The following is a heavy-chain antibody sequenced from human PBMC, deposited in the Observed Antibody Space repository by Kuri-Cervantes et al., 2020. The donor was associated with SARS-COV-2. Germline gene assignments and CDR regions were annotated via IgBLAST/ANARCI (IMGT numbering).Heavy chain of an antibody. CDR1: GFICSNYW. Sequence: GESLKISCAGSGFICSNYWMTWVRQAPGKGLEWVANIKQDGSEEFYVDSVKGRFTVSRDNAKKSLLLQMNSLRVEDTAVYYCARASFDFWSGYYTGYFFDYWGQGTLVTVSS. J-gene: IGHJ4*02. CDR2: IKQDGSEE. D-gene: IGHD3-3*01. V-gene: IGHV3-7*01. CDR3: ARASFDFWSGYYTGYFFDY.